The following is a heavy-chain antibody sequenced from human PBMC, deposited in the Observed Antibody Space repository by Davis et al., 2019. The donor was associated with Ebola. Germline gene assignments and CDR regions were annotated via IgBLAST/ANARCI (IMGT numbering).Heavy chain of an antibody. CDR2: IYSGGST. Sequence: GGSLRLSCAASGFTVSSNYMSWVRQAPGKGLEWVSVIYSGGSTYYADSVKGRFTISRDNSKNTLYLQMNSLRAEDTAVYYCVCSGYLEYFQHWGQGTLVTVSS. J-gene: IGHJ1*01. CDR1: GFTVSSNY. D-gene: IGHD3-22*01. CDR3: VCSGYLEYFQH. V-gene: IGHV3-53*01.